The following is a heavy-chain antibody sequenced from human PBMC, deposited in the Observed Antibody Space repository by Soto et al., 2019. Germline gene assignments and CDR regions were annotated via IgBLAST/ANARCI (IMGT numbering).Heavy chain of an antibody. J-gene: IGHJ3*02. CDR2: INAGNGNT. Sequence: ASVKVSCKASGYTVTSYAMHWVGQATGQRLEWMGWINAGNGNTKYSQKFQGRVTITRDTSASTAYMELSSLRSEDTAVYYCARRHGMWVATIYDAFDIWGQGTMVTVSS. CDR1: GYTVTSYA. CDR3: ARRHGMWVATIYDAFDI. V-gene: IGHV1-3*01. D-gene: IGHD5-12*01.